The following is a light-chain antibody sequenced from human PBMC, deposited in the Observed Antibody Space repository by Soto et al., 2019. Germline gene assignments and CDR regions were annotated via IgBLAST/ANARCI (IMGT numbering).Light chain of an antibody. CDR2: GAS. J-gene: IGKJ5*01. Sequence: EIVLTHSPGTLSLSPCERATLSFSASQSVSSSYLAWYQQKPGQAPRLLIHGASSRATGTPDRISGSGSGTAFTLTISRLEPEDFAVYYCQQYGSSPITFGQGTRLEIK. CDR1: QSVSSSY. CDR3: QQYGSSPIT. V-gene: IGKV3-20*01.